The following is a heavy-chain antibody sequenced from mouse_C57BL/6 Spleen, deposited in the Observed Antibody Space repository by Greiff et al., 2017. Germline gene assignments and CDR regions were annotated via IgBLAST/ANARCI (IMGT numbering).Heavy chain of an antibody. Sequence: VQLQQSGPELVKPGASVKISCKASGYAFSSSWMNWVKQRPGKGLEWIGRIYPGDGDTNYIGKFKGKATVTADKSSSTAYMQLSSLTSEDSAVYFCARHYYGSYYAMDYWGQGTSVTVSS. CDR1: GYAFSSSW. CDR3: ARHYYGSYYAMDY. J-gene: IGHJ4*01. D-gene: IGHD1-1*01. V-gene: IGHV1-82*01. CDR2: IYPGDGDT.